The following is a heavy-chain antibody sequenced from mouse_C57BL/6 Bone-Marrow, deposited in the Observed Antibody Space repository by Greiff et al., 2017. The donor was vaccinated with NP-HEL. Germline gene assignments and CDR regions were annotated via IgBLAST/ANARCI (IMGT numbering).Heavy chain of an antibody. D-gene: IGHD1-1*01. CDR3: ARLYPPAY. J-gene: IGHJ3*01. CDR2: ISSGGSYT. Sequence: EVNVVESGGDLVKPGGSLKLSCAASGFTFSSYGMSWVRQTPDKRLEWVATISSGGSYTYYPDSVKGRFTISRDNAKNTLYLQMSSLKSEDTAMYYCARLYPPAYWGQGTLVTVSA. V-gene: IGHV5-6*01. CDR1: GFTFSSYG.